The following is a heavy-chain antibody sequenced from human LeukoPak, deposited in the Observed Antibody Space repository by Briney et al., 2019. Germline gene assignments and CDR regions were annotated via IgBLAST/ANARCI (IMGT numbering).Heavy chain of an antibody. J-gene: IGHJ4*02. CDR1: GGSISSYY. CDR2: IYYSGST. V-gene: IGHV4-59*01. CDR3: ASRSSIWSGYQDTLYYFDS. D-gene: IGHD3-3*01. Sequence: SETLSLTCSVSGGSISSYYWSWIRQPPGKRLEWIGHIYYSGSTNYNPSLKSRVTISVDTSKNQFSLKLSSVTAADTAVYYCASRSSIWSGYQDTLYYFDSWGQGTLVTVSS.